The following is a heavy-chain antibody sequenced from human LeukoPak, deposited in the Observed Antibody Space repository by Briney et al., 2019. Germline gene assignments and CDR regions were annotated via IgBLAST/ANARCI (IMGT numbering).Heavy chain of an antibody. Sequence: ADSVKGRFTISRDDSKNTLSLQMNSLRVEDTAVYYCARDLAWGAFDYWGQGTLVTVSS. D-gene: IGHD7-27*01. CDR3: ARDLAWGAFDY. J-gene: IGHJ4*02. V-gene: IGHV3-23*01.